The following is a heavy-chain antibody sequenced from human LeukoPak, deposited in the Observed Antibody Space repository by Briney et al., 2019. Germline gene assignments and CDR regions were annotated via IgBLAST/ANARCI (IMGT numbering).Heavy chain of an antibody. Sequence: PGGSLRLSCAASGFTFSSFAMYWVRPPPGKGLEWVSAISGSGTSRYYADSVKGRFTISRDNSKYTVYLQMSSLRAEDTAVYYCAKAPWPTETVTYVFDHWGQGILVTVSS. V-gene: IGHV3-23*01. CDR1: GFTFSSFA. CDR2: ISGSGTSR. J-gene: IGHJ4*02. CDR3: AKAPWPTETVTYVFDH. D-gene: IGHD4-17*01.